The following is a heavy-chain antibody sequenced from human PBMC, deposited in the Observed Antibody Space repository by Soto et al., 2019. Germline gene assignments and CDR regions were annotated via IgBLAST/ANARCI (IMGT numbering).Heavy chain of an antibody. Sequence: QVRLVQSGAEVKKPGSSVKVSCKASGGTFNRHAFSWVRQAPGQGLEWMGGIIPIYGSAHYVEKFQGRVTITADESLSTAYLELSSLRSEDTAVYYCATPDRSMVRALLGYYYGMDVWGQGTTITVSS. CDR2: IIPIYGSA. CDR3: ATPDRSMVRALLGYYYGMDV. V-gene: IGHV1-69*01. D-gene: IGHD3-10*01. CDR1: GGTFNRHA. J-gene: IGHJ6*02.